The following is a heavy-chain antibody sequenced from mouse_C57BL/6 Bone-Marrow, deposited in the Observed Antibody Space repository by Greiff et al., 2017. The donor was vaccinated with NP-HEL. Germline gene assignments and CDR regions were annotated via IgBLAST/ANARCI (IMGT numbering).Heavy chain of an antibody. CDR3: ARERDYYGSRRGFDY. Sequence: EVKLVESGGGLVKPGGSLKLSCAASGFTFSDYGMHWVRQAPEKGLEWVAYISSGSSTLYYADTVKGRFTISRDNAKNTLFLQMTSLRSEDTAMYYCARERDYYGSRRGFDYWGQGTTLTVSS. D-gene: IGHD1-1*01. CDR1: GFTFSDYG. CDR2: ISSGSSTL. J-gene: IGHJ2*01. V-gene: IGHV5-17*01.